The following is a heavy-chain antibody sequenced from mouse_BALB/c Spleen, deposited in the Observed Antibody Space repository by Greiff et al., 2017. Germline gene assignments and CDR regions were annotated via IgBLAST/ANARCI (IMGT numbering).Heavy chain of an antibody. CDR1: GYTFTDYN. D-gene: IGHD1-1*01. CDR2: INPNNGGT. V-gene: IGHV1-18*01. Sequence: EVQLVESGPELVKPGASVKIPCKASGYTFTDYNMDWVKQSHGKSLEWIGDINPNNGGTIYNQKFKGKATLTVDKSSSTAYMELRSLTSEDTAVYYCARSGYYYGSSSYFDYWGQGTTLTVSS. J-gene: IGHJ2*01. CDR3: ARSGYYYGSSSYFDY.